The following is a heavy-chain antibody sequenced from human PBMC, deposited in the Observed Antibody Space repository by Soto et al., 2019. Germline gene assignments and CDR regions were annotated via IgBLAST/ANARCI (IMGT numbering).Heavy chain of an antibody. CDR1: GFTLSSYA. CDR2: ISGSGGST. Sequence: GGSLRLSCAASGFTLSSYAMSWVRQAPGKGLEWVSAISGSGGSTYYADSVKGRFTISRDNSKNTLYLQLNSLTADDTGVYFCARGGSWFDFWGQGAVVTVSS. V-gene: IGHV3-23*01. CDR3: ARGGSWFDF. D-gene: IGHD6-13*01. J-gene: IGHJ4*02.